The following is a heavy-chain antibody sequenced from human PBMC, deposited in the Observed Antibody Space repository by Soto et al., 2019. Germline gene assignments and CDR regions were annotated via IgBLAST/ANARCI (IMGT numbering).Heavy chain of an antibody. V-gene: IGHV1-8*01. CDR2: MNPNSGNT. J-gene: IGHJ4*02. CDR3: ARGPMSCTSSSCPYFFDY. CDR1: GYTFTNYD. Sequence: QVQLVQSGAEVKKPGASVKVSCKASGYTFTNYDINWVRQATGQGLEWMGWMNPNSGNTGYAQKFQCRVTMTRNTSMSTASMELSSLRSEDTAVYYCARGPMSCTSSSCPYFFDYWAQGTLVTVSS. D-gene: IGHD2-2*01.